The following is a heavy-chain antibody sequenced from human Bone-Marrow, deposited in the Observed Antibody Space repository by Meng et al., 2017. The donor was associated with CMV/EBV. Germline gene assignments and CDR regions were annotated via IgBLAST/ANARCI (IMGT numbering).Heavy chain of an antibody. CDR2: INPNSGVT. CDR1: GYTLTSYG. Sequence: ASVKVSCTASGYTLTSYGICWVRQAPGQGLEWMGWINPNSGVTNYAQKFQGRVTMTRDTSVSTAYMELSRLRSDDTAVYYWARVIGRSPLNRHLPFDDWGQGTLVTFSS. D-gene: IGHD3-22*01. CDR3: ARVIGRSPLNRHLPFDD. J-gene: IGHJ4*02. V-gene: IGHV1-2*02.